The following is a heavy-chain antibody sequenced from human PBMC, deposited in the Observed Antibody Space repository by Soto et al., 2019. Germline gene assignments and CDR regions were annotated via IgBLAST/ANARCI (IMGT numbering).Heavy chain of an antibody. CDR1: GDSISYLSD. J-gene: IGHJ4*01. CDR3: ARVHVMVVAGSTFDY. CDR2: IYHGGTT. D-gene: IGHD2-21*02. V-gene: IGHV4-38-2*02. Sequence: SETPCLSCTVSGDSISYLSDLAWLRQAPGKGPEWIASIYHGGTTFYNPSLKSRISISVDTSNNQFSLKLRSVTAEDTAVYYCARVHVMVVAGSTFDYWVHGSLFTVSS.